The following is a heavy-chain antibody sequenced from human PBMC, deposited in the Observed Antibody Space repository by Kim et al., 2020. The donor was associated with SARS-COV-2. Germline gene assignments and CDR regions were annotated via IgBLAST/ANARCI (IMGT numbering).Heavy chain of an antibody. CDR2: IYYSGST. CDR3: ARETHCTNAVCFPDY. CDR1: GASVRGASYY. D-gene: IGHD2-8*01. V-gene: IGHV4-61*01. Sequence: SETLSLTCTVSGASVRGASYYWSWIRQPPGKGLEWIGYIYYSGSTNYNPSLKSRVTISVDTSKNQFSLKLSSVTAEDTAVYYCARETHCTNAVCFPDYWGQGSLVTVSS. J-gene: IGHJ4*02.